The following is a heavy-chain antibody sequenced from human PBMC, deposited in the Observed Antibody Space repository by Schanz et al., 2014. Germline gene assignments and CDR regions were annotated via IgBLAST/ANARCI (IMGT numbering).Heavy chain of an antibody. Sequence: EVKMVESGGGLVKPGGSLRLSCAASGFSFSDHAMDWVRQAAGKGLEWVSVIGVDGTTTYYADSVKGRFTISRDNSKNTLYLQMNSLRPEDTAVYYCARGLIAAAGGAFDYWGQGTLVTVSS. CDR1: GFSFSDHA. CDR3: ARGLIAAAGGAFDY. CDR2: IGVDGTTT. J-gene: IGHJ4*02. V-gene: IGHV3-23*04. D-gene: IGHD6-13*01.